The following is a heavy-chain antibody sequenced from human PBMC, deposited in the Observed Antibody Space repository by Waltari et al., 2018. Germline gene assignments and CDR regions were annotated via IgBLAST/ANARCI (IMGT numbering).Heavy chain of an antibody. CDR2: IRHEATNT. D-gene: IGHD3-22*01. CDR3: AKDGFYYDLSGSSHYYYYYMDV. J-gene: IGHJ6*03. CDR1: GFTFDNYG. Sequence: QVQLVESGGGVVQPGGSLRLSCTASGFTFDNYGMHWVRQAPGKGLEWVAFIRHEATNTYYADSVKGRFTISRDNSKNTLYLQMNSLSAEDTAVYYCAKDGFYYDLSGSSHYYYYYMDVWGKGTTVTVSS. V-gene: IGHV3-30*02.